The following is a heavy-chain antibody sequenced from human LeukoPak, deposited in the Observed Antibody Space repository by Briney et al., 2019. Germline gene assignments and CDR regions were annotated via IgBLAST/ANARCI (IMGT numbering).Heavy chain of an antibody. CDR1: GFTFSSYG. CDR3: AKDLVVGATTGFDY. Sequence: GGTLRLSCAASGFTFSSYGMSWVRQAPGKGLEWVSAISGSGGSTYYADSVKGRFTVSRDNSKNTLYLQMNSLRAEDTAVYYCAKDLVVGATTGFDYWGQGTLVTVSS. V-gene: IGHV3-23*01. CDR2: ISGSGGST. D-gene: IGHD1-26*01. J-gene: IGHJ4*02.